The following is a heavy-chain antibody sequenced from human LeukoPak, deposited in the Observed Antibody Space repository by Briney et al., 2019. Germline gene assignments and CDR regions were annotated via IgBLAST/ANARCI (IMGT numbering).Heavy chain of an antibody. CDR1: GFTFSNYA. D-gene: IGHD4-17*01. CDR2: TRNKANSYTT. CDR3: AREAPPVTTRSYAFDI. J-gene: IGHJ3*02. Sequence: HAGGSLRLTCTASGFTFSNYAMAWVRQAPGKGLGWVGRTRNKANSYTTEYAASVKGRFTISRDDSKNSLYLQMNSLKTEDTAVYYCAREAPPVTTRSYAFDIWGQGTMVTVSS. V-gene: IGHV3-72*01.